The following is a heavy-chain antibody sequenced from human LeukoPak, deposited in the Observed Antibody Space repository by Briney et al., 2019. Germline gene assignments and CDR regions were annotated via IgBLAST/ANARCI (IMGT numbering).Heavy chain of an antibody. D-gene: IGHD5-24*01. J-gene: IGHJ4*02. CDR2: IGGSGIRL. Sequence: PGGSLRLSCAASGFTFSSYGMSWVRQAPGKGLEWVSGIGGSGIRLYYADSVKGRFTISRDNSKNTVYLRLSSLTVEDTAEYYCARDSRWALFDSWGQGTLVTVSS. V-gene: IGHV3-23*01. CDR3: ARDSRWALFDS. CDR1: GFTFSSYG.